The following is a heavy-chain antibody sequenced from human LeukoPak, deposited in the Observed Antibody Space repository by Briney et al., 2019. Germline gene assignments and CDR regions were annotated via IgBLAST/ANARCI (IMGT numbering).Heavy chain of an antibody. D-gene: IGHD6-6*01. CDR3: AKDQGAIAAPDYYMDV. CDR2: ISSSSSTI. CDR1: GFTFSSYS. J-gene: IGHJ6*03. V-gene: IGHV3-48*01. Sequence: PGGSLRLSCAASGFTFSSYSMNWVRQAPGKGLEWVSYISSSSSTIYYADSVKGRFTISRDNSKNTVYLQMNSLRGEDTAVYYCAKDQGAIAAPDYYMDVWGKGTTVTVSS.